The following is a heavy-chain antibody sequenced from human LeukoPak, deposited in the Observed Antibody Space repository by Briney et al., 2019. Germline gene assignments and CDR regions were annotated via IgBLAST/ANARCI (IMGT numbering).Heavy chain of an antibody. CDR2: MNPKSGNT. V-gene: IGHV1-8*01. CDR3: VRLCVRGVIGP. Sequence: TSVKVSCKASGYTIINDDINWIRQAIGQGLEWMGWMNPKSGNTGYAQKFQGRVTMTGDTSTNTAFMQLNDLTSDDTAVYYCVRLCVRGVIGPWGQGTLVTVSS. CDR1: GYTIINDD. D-gene: IGHD3-10*01. J-gene: IGHJ5*02.